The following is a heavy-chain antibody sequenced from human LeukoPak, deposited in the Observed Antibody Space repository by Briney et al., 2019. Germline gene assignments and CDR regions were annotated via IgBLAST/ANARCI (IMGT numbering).Heavy chain of an antibody. D-gene: IGHD6-19*01. Sequence: GGSLRLSCAASGFTVSSNYMSWVRQAPGKGLEWVSVIYSGGSADYADSVKGRFTISRDNSKNTLYLQMSSLRAEDTAVYYRATRSSGWGQGTLVTVSS. CDR3: ATRSSG. J-gene: IGHJ4*02. V-gene: IGHV3-53*01. CDR2: IYSGGSA. CDR1: GFTVSSNY.